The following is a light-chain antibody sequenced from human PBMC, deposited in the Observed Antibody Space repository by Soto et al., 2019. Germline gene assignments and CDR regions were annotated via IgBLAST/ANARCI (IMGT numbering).Light chain of an antibody. CDR2: DVS. J-gene: IGLJ1*01. CDR1: SSDVGGYNY. CDR3: CSNAASPYD. Sequence: QSVLTQPASVSGSPGQSVTISCTGTSSDVGGYNYVSWYQQHPGKAPKLMIYDVSKRPSGVPDRFSGSKSGNTASLTISGLQAEDESDYYCCSNAASPYDFGPGRKVTDL. V-gene: IGLV2-11*01.